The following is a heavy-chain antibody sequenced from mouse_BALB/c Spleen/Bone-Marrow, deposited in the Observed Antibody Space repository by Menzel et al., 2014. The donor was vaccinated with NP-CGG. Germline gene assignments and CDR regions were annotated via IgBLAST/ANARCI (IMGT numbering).Heavy chain of an antibody. CDR1: GFTFSSFG. V-gene: IGHV5-17*02. D-gene: IGHD1-1*01. J-gene: IGHJ3*01. CDR2: ISSGSSTI. Sequence: EVKLMESGGGLVQPGGSRKLSCAASGFTFSSFGMHWVRQAPEKGLEWVAYISSGSSTIYYADTVKGRFTISRDNPKNTLFLQMTSLRSEDTAMYYCARGDLLRGFAYWGRGTLVTVSA. CDR3: ARGDLLRGFAY.